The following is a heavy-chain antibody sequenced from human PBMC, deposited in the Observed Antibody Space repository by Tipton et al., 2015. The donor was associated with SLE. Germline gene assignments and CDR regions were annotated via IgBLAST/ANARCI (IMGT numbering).Heavy chain of an antibody. CDR2: IYTSGST. V-gene: IGHV4-61*02. J-gene: IGHJ5*02. D-gene: IGHD2-15*01. Sequence: TLSLTCTVSGGSISSGSYYWSWIRQPAGKGLEWIGRIYTSGSTNYNPSLKSRVTISVDTSKNQFSLRVSSVTAADTAVYYCAREGNCSGGSCWNWFGPWGQGTLVTVSS. CDR1: GGSISSGSYY. CDR3: AREGNCSGGSCWNWFGP.